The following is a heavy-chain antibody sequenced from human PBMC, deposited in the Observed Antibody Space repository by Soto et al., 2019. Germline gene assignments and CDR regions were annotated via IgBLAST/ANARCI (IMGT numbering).Heavy chain of an antibody. V-gene: IGHV4-31*03. CDR2: IYFRGNT. J-gene: IGHJ3*02. CDR1: GDSISRIDYY. Sequence: QVQLQESGPGLVKPSQTLSLTCSVSGDSISRIDYYWTWIRQHPEKGLEWIGNIYFRGNTYYSPCLESRLTISVDTSKNQFSLKLTSVTAADTAVYYCAREGGSYDSGGYLIRGAFDIWGQGTMVTVSS. CDR3: AREGGSYDSGGYLIRGAFDI. D-gene: IGHD3-22*01.